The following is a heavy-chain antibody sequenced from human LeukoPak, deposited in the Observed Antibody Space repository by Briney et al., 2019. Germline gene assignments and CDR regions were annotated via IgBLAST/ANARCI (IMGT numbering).Heavy chain of an antibody. V-gene: IGHV4-38-2*02. D-gene: IGHD2-15*01. CDR1: GYSISSGYY. J-gene: IGHJ4*02. CDR2: IHHSGST. CDR3: ARLIYCSGGNCNLDYFDY. Sequence: SETLSLTCTVSGYSISSGYYWGWIRQPPGKGLEWIGSIHHSGSTYYNPSLKSRVTISVDTSKNLFSLNMSSVTAADTAVYYCARLIYCSGGNCNLDYFDYWGQGTLVTVSS.